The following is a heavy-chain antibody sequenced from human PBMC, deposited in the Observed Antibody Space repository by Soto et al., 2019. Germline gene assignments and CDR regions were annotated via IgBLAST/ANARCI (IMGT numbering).Heavy chain of an antibody. D-gene: IGHD3-10*01. Sequence: EVQLVESGGGLVKPGGSLRLSCAASGFTFSSYSMHWVRQAPGKGLEWVASISISSSYIYYADSVKCRFTISRDNAKNSLYLQMNSLRAEDTAVYYCSRDLYYYGSGSYGYWGQGTLVTVSS. CDR1: GFTFSSYS. CDR2: ISISSSYI. CDR3: SRDLYYYGSGSYGY. V-gene: IGHV3-21*01. J-gene: IGHJ4*02.